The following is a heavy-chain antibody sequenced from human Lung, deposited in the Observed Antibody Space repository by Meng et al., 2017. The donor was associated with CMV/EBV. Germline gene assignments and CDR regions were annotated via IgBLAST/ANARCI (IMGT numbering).Heavy chain of an antibody. CDR1: GYTFTNYY. Sequence: SXXVSXKASGYTFTNYYMHWVRQAPGQGLEWMGVINPSGGSTTYAQKFQGRLTMTRDTSTSTVYMELSSLKSEDTAMYYCARVLGQLVSPYGMDVWGQGTTVTVSS. CDR3: ARVLGQLVSPYGMDV. CDR2: INPSGGST. V-gene: IGHV1-46*01. D-gene: IGHD6-13*01. J-gene: IGHJ6*02.